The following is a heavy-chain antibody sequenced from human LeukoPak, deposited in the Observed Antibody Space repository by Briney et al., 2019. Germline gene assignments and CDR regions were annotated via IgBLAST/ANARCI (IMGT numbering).Heavy chain of an antibody. CDR3: ARVPQTDDCSGGSCYVFAFDI. V-gene: IGHV1-46*01. CDR1: GYTFTSYY. J-gene: IGHJ3*02. CDR2: INPSGGST. D-gene: IGHD2-15*01. Sequence: ASVKVSCKASGYTFTSYYMHWVRQAPGQGLEWMGIINPSGGSTSYAQKFQGRVTVTRDTSTSTVYMELSSLRSEDTAVYYCARVPQTDDCSGGSCYVFAFDIWGQGTMVTVSS.